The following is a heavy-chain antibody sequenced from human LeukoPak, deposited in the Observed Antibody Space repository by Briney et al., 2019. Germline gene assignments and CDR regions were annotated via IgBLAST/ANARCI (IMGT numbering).Heavy chain of an antibody. V-gene: IGHV3-21*01. CDR3: ARDRSIGGIDY. D-gene: IGHD6-6*01. Sequence: GGSLRLSCAASGFTFSSYSMNWVRQAPGKGLEWVSSISSSSSYIYYADSVKGRFTISRDNAKNSLYLQMNSLRAEDPAVYYCARDRSIGGIDYWGQGTLVTVSS. J-gene: IGHJ4*02. CDR1: GFTFSSYS. CDR2: ISSSSSYI.